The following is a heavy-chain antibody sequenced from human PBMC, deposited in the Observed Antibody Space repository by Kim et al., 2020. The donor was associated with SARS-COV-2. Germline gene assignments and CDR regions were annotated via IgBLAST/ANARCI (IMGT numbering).Heavy chain of an antibody. CDR2: VSYDGTKI. CDR3: AREGPGRRWFYDY. Sequence: GGSLRLSCAASGFTFSSHEMHWVRQAPGKGLEWVSIVSYDGTKIYYAESVKGRFTVSRDNSKNSLYLQMSSLTSEDTAVYYCAREGPGRRWFYDYCCEGT. J-gene: IGHJ4*02. D-gene: IGHD2-15*01. CDR1: GFTFSSHE. V-gene: IGHV3-30*03.